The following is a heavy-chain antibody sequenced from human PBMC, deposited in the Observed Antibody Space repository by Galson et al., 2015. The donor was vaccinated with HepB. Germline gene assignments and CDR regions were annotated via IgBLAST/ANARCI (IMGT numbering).Heavy chain of an antibody. V-gene: IGHV1-18*04. CDR3: ARGRMDDILTQSYYYYYGMDV. CDR2: ISAYNGNT. CDR1: GYTFTSYG. Sequence: SVKVSCKASGYTFTSYGISWVRQAPGQGLEWMGWISAYNGNTNYAQKLQGRVTMTTDTSTSTAYMELRSLRSDDTAVYYCARGRMDDILTQSYYYYYGMDVWGQGTTVTVSS. J-gene: IGHJ6*02. D-gene: IGHD3-9*01.